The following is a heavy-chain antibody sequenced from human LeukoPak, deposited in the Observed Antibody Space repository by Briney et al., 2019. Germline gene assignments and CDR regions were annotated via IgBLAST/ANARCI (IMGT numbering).Heavy chain of an antibody. D-gene: IGHD4-17*01. CDR1: GFTFSTYG. Sequence: GGSLRLSCAASGFTFSTYGMNWVRQAPGKGLEWVAVCSSDGSNKYYADSVKGRFTISRDNVKNTLYLQMSSLRADDTAVYYYAKDQGGDFAYYFDHWGQGTLVTVSS. V-gene: IGHV3-30*18. J-gene: IGHJ4*01. CDR2: CSSDGSNK. CDR3: AKDQGGDFAYYFDH.